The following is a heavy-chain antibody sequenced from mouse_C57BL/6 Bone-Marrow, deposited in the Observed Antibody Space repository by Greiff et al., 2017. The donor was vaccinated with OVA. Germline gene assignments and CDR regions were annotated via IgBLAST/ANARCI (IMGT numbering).Heavy chain of an antibody. Sequence: EVQLQESGGGLVKPGGSLKLSCAASGFTFSSYAMSWVRQTPEKRLEWVATISDGGSYTYYPDNVKGRFTISRDNAKNNLYLQMSHLKSEDTAMYYCARELGRGDYFDYWGQGTTLTVSS. CDR2: ISDGGSYT. J-gene: IGHJ2*01. CDR1: GFTFSSYA. CDR3: ARELGRGDYFDY. V-gene: IGHV5-4*01. D-gene: IGHD4-1*01.